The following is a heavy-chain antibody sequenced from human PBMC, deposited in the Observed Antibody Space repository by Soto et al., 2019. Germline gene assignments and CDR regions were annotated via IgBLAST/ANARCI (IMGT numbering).Heavy chain of an antibody. CDR3: ARDRPQLRYGDYGPNRGYGMDV. CDR1: GGTFSSYA. V-gene: IGHV1-69*06. J-gene: IGHJ6*02. Sequence: ASVKVSCKASGGTFSSYAISWVRQAPGQGLEWMGGIIPIFGTANYAQKFQGRVTITADKSTSTAYMELSSLRSEDTAVYYCARDRPQLRYGDYGPNRGYGMDVWGQGTTVTVSS. CDR2: IIPIFGTA. D-gene: IGHD4-17*01.